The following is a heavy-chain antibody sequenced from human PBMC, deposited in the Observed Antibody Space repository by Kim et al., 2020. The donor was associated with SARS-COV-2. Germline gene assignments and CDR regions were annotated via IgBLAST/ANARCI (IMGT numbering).Heavy chain of an antibody. V-gene: IGHV3-48*03. CDR3: AGDTDLFVVVPARSGMDV. D-gene: IGHD2-2*01. J-gene: IGHJ6*02. Sequence: RGRFTISRDNAKNSLYLQMNSLRAEDTAVYYCAGDTDLFVVVPARSGMDVWGQGTTVTVSS.